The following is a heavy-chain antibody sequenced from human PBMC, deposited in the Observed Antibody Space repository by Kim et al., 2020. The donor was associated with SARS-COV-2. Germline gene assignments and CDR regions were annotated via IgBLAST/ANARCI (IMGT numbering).Heavy chain of an antibody. CDR1: GGSFSGYY. D-gene: IGHD3-10*01. CDR2: INHSGST. Sequence: SETLSLTCAVYGGSFSGYYWSWIRQPPGKGLEWIGEINHSGSTNYNPSLKSRVTISVDTSKNQFSLKLSSVTAADTAVYYCARFGFGELLSYYFDYWGQGTLVTVSS. V-gene: IGHV4-34*01. CDR3: ARFGFGELLSYYFDY. J-gene: IGHJ4*02.